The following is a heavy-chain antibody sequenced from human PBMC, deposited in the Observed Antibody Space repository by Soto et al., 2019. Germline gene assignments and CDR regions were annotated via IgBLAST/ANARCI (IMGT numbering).Heavy chain of an antibody. V-gene: IGHV1-69*02. Sequence: QVQLVQSGAEVKEPGSSVKVSCKVSGGTFSSQTINWVRQVPGQGLEWMGSVIPIIGEGKYAQSFLGRVTITEDSTRSKAYMELSTLRSEDTALYYCARPAVNDLDADSSAFDIWGQGTMVTVSS. CDR3: ARPAVNDLDADSSAFDI. CDR1: GGTFSSQT. D-gene: IGHD1-1*01. CDR2: VIPIIGEG. J-gene: IGHJ3*02.